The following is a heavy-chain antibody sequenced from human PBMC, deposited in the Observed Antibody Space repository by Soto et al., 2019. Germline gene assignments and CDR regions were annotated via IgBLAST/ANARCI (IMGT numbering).Heavy chain of an antibody. V-gene: IGHV3-30*04. Sequence: GGSLRLSCAASGFTFSSYAMHWVRQAPGKGLEWVAVISYDGSNKYYADSVKGRFTISRDNSKNTLYLQMNSLRAEDTAVYYCARGSGSYYSVYYYGMDVWGQGTTVTVSS. CDR1: GFTFSSYA. CDR2: ISYDGSNK. D-gene: IGHD3-10*01. CDR3: ARGSGSYYSVYYYGMDV. J-gene: IGHJ6*02.